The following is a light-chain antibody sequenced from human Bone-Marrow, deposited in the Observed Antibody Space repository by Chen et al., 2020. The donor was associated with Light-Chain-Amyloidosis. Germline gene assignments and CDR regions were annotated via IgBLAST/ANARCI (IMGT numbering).Light chain of an antibody. CDR3: ATWDDRLIALV. CDR2: RDK. V-gene: IGLV1-47*01. CDR1: GSNIGSNY. Sequence: QSVLTPPPPTSGTPGPRATISCSGSGSNIGSNYVYWYQQLPGTAPKLLLYRDKQRTSGFPDRFSCAQSCTSASLAINGVRSEDESEYYCATWDDRLIALVFGGGTKVTVL. J-gene: IGLJ3*02.